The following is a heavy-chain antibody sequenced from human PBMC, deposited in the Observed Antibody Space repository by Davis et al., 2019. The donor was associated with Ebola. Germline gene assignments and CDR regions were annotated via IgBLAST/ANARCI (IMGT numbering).Heavy chain of an antibody. CDR1: GYSFTSYW. CDR2: IYPGDSDT. CDR3: ARGYWHFDL. V-gene: IGHV5-51*01. J-gene: IGHJ2*01. Sequence: PGGSLRLSCKGSGYSFTSYWIGWVRQMPGKGLEWMGIIYPGDSDTRYSPSFQGQVTISADKSISTAYLQWSSLEASDTALYYCARGYWHFDLWGRGTLVTVSS.